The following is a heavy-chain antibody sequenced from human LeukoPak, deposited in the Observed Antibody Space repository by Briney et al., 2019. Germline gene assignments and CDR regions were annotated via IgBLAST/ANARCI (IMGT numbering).Heavy chain of an antibody. CDR2: IYSSENT. J-gene: IGHJ5*02. Sequence: SQTLSLTCTVSGASISSGSYYWSWIRQPPRKGLEWIGRIYSSENTNYNPSLKGRVTISVDTSKNQFSLELNSVTAADTAVYYCARSLITPTNWFDPWGQGTLVTVSS. CDR3: ARSLITPTNWFDP. CDR1: GASISSGSYY. V-gene: IGHV4-61*02. D-gene: IGHD2-15*01.